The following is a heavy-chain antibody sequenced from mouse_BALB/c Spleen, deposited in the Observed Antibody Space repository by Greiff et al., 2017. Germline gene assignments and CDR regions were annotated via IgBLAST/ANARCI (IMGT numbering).Heavy chain of an antibody. Sequence: EVMLVESGPELVKPGASMKISCKASGYLFTGYTMNWVKQSHGKNLEWIGLINPYNGGTSYNQKFKGKATLTVDKSSSTAYMELLSLTSEDSAVYYCASYRYDERLYYAMDYWGQGTSVTVSS. V-gene: IGHV1-18*01. CDR2: INPYNGGT. J-gene: IGHJ4*01. D-gene: IGHD2-14*01. CDR3: ASYRYDERLYYAMDY. CDR1: GYLFTGYT.